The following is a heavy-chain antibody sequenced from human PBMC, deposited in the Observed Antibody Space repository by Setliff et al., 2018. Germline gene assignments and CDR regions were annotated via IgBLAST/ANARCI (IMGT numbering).Heavy chain of an antibody. CDR2: MSGSGGSI. D-gene: IGHD3-3*01. Sequence: LRLSCVASGFTFTSYVMTWVRQAPGKGLEWVSAMSGSGGSINYADSVKGRFTISRDNSKNTVSLQMSSLRAEDTAIYFCAGQGPIFGSGLIPGFDQWGQGTTVTVSS. CDR3: AGQGPIFGSGLIPGFDQ. J-gene: IGHJ4*02. CDR1: GFTFTSYV. V-gene: IGHV3-23*01.